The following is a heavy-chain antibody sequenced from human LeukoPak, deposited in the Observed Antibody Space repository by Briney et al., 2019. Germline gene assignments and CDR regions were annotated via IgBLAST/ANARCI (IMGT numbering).Heavy chain of an antibody. D-gene: IGHD6-13*01. CDR3: ARRAADLVTFDY. CDR2: INPNSGGT. Sequence: ASVKVSCKASGYTFTGYYMHWVRQAPGQGLEWMGWINPNSGGTNYAQKFQGRVTMTRDTSISTAYMELSRLRSDDTAVYYCARRAADLVTFDYWGQGTLVTVSS. V-gene: IGHV1-2*02. CDR1: GYTFTGYY. J-gene: IGHJ4*02.